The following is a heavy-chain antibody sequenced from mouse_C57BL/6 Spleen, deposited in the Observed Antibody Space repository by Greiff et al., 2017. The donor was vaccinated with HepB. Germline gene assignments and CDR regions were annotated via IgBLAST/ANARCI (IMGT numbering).Heavy chain of an antibody. D-gene: IGHD4-1*01. CDR1: GYSFTDYN. J-gene: IGHJ4*01. Sequence: EVQLQQSGPELVKPGASVKISCKASGYSFTDYNMNWVKQSNGKSLEWIGVINPNYGTTSYNQKCKGKATLTVDQSSSTAYMQLNSLTSEDSAVYYCARRVGRGYYYAMDYWGQGTSVTVSS. CDR2: INPNYGTT. V-gene: IGHV1-39*01. CDR3: ARRVGRGYYYAMDY.